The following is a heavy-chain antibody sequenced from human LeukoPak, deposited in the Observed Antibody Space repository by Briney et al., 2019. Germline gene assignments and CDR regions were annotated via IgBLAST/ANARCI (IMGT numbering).Heavy chain of an antibody. CDR1: GFTVSSNH. CDR2: IYSGGNT. J-gene: IGHJ4*02. Sequence: PGGSLRLSCAASGFTVSSNHMSWVRQAPGKGLEWVSVIYSGGNTDYADSVKGRFTLSRDNSKNTLNLQMNSLRAEDTAVYYCARGYSSSWFNFDYWGQGTLVTVSS. V-gene: IGHV3-53*01. CDR3: ARGYSSSWFNFDY. D-gene: IGHD6-13*01.